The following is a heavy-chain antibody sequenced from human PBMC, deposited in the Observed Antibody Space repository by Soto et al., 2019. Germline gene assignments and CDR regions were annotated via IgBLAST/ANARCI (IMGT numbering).Heavy chain of an antibody. V-gene: IGHV1-8*01. Sequence: QVQLVQSGAEVKKPGASVKVSCKASGYTFTSYDINWVRQATGQGLEWMGRMNPNSGNTGYAPKFQGRVTMTRNTSISTAYMEPSSLRSEDTAIYYCARSHYYDSSGYYPNFDYWGQGTLVTFSS. CDR2: MNPNSGNT. CDR3: ARSHYYDSSGYYPNFDY. CDR1: GYTFTSYD. D-gene: IGHD3-22*01. J-gene: IGHJ4*02.